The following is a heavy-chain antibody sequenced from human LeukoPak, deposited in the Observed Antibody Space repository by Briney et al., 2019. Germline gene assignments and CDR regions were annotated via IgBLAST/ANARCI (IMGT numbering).Heavy chain of an antibody. CDR1: GFTFSSYW. Sequence: GGSLRLSCAASGFTFSSYWMHWVRHAPGKGLVWVSRINSDGSSTSYADSVKGRFTISRDNAKNTLYLQMNSLRAEDTAVYYCARGSSWYSGAFDIWGQGTMVTVSS. D-gene: IGHD6-13*01. CDR2: INSDGSST. J-gene: IGHJ3*02. V-gene: IGHV3-74*01. CDR3: ARGSSWYSGAFDI.